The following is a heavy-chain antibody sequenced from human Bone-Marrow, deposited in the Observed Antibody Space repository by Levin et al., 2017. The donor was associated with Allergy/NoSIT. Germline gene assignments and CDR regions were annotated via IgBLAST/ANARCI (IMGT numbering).Heavy chain of an antibody. CDR1: GFAFNNYW. CDR2: IKPDGGET. Sequence: QAGGSLRLSCAASGFAFNNYWLSWVRQAPGEGLEWLANIKPDGGETYYEDSVKGRFTISRDNAKNSLYLQMNSLRAEDTAVYYCARHTPGPLDSWGQGTLVSVSS. J-gene: IGHJ4*02. D-gene: IGHD2-15*01. CDR3: ARHTPGPLDS. V-gene: IGHV3-7*01.